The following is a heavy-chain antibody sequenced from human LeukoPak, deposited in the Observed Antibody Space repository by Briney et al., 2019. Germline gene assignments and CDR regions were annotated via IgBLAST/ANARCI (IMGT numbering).Heavy chain of an antibody. CDR1: GFAFSSYA. V-gene: IGHV3-30*04. J-gene: IGHJ4*02. D-gene: IGHD7-27*01. CDR3: VKDRPNWATDF. Sequence: PGTSLRLSCAASGFAFSSYAMHWVRQAPGKGLEWLAVVSAHGVDKFYADSVKGRFTISKDTSKNTLSLQMNSLGVGDTALYYCVKDRPNWATDFWGQGTLVTVSS. CDR2: VSAHGVDK.